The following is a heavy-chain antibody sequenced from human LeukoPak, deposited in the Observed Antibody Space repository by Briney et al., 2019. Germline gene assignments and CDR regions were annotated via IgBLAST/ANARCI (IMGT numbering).Heavy chain of an antibody. CDR3: ARRSCSGGTCPLQY. CDR2: IYPDDSDI. V-gene: IGHV5-51*01. Sequence: GESLKISCKGSGYNFPDYWIDWVRQVPGKGLEWVGIIYPDDSDITYSPSFQGQVTISADTSITTAYLQWSSLKASDTAIYYCARRSCSGGTCPLQYWGQGTLVTVSS. J-gene: IGHJ1*01. D-gene: IGHD2-15*01. CDR1: GYNFPDYW.